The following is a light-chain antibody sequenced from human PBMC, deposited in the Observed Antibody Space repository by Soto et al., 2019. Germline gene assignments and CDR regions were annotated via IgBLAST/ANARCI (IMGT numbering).Light chain of an antibody. CDR2: DTS. Sequence: EIVMTQSPATLSVSPGERVTLSCRASQNVSSNLAWYQQKPGQASRLLISDTSIRAAGIPARFSGSGSGTEFTVTISSLQSEDFAVYYCQQYNNWPPWTFGQGTKVEIK. J-gene: IGKJ1*01. V-gene: IGKV3-15*01. CDR1: QNVSSN. CDR3: QQYNNWPPWT.